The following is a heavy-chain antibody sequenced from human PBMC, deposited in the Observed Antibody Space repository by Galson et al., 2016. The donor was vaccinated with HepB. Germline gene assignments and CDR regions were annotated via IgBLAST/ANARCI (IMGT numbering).Heavy chain of an antibody. J-gene: IGHJ4*02. CDR3: ARDNGYSYGYWDY. Sequence: SVKVSCKASGYTFINYFLHWVRQAPRQGPEWMGIINPSSGGSANFAQKFQGRVSMTSDRSTSTVYMELSSLRSEDTAVYYCARDNGYSYGYWDYWGQGTLVTVSS. CDR2: INPSSGGSA. V-gene: IGHV1-46*01. D-gene: IGHD5-18*01. CDR1: GYTFINYF.